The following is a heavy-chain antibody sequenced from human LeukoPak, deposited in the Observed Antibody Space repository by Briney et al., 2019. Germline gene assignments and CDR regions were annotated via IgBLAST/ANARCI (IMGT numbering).Heavy chain of an antibody. Sequence: GSSVKVSCKASGGTFISYAISWVRQAPGQGLEWMGGIIPIFGTANYAQKFQGRVTITTDESTSTAYMELSSLRSEDTAVYYCARDRGYSYDNYYYYYMDVWGKGPRSPSP. CDR2: IIPIFGTA. D-gene: IGHD5-18*01. CDR1: GGTFISYA. CDR3: ARDRGYSYDNYYYYYMDV. J-gene: IGHJ6*03. V-gene: IGHV1-69*05.